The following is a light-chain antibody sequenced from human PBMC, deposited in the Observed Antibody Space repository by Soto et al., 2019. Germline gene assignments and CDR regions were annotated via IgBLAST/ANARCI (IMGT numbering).Light chain of an antibody. CDR1: QSVSSNS. Sequence: EIVLTQSPDTLSLSPGERATLSCRASQSVSSNSLAWYQQKPGQAPRLLIYGASSRATGIPDRFSGSGSGTDFTLTISRLEPEDFAVYYCQQYNNWPWTFGQGTKVEIK. CDR2: GAS. J-gene: IGKJ1*01. V-gene: IGKV3-20*01. CDR3: QQYNNWPWT.